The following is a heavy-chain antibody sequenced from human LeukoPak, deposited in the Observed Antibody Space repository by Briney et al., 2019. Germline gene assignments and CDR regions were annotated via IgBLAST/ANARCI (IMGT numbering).Heavy chain of an antibody. J-gene: IGHJ3*02. Sequence: GASVKVSCKASGYTFTNYGISWVRQAPGQGLEWMGWINTNTGNPTYAQGFTGRFVFSLDTSVSTAYLQISSLKAEDTAVYYCARAYPTGDPDAFDIWGQGTMVTVSS. CDR3: ARAYPTGDPDAFDI. CDR2: INTNTGNP. D-gene: IGHD1-1*01. V-gene: IGHV7-4-1*02. CDR1: GYTFTNYG.